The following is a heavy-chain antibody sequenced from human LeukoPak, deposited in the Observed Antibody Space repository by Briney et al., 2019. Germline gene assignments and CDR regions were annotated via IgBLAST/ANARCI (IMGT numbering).Heavy chain of an antibody. J-gene: IGHJ4*02. Sequence: GGSLRLSCGASGFIFDTHDMHWVRQAPGKGLEWVAFIRSDGYHTYYADSVKGRFTITRDDSKNTLYLQMNSLRLEDMALYYCAKPSGSGVDYWGRGTRVTVSS. CDR1: GFIFDTHD. CDR2: IRSDGYHT. CDR3: AKPSGSGVDY. V-gene: IGHV3-30*02. D-gene: IGHD1-26*01.